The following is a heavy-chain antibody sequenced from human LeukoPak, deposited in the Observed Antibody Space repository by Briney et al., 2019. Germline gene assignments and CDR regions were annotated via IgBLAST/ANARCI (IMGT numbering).Heavy chain of an antibody. CDR1: GGSFSGYY. J-gene: IGHJ4*02. CDR3: ARGSGRSYVYSSSSEYYFDY. D-gene: IGHD6-6*01. CDR2: INHSGST. Sequence: SETLSLTCAVYGGSFSGYYWSWIRQPPGKGLEWIGEINHSGSTNYNPSLKSRVTISVDTSKNQFSLKLSSVTAADTAVYYCARGSGRSYVYSSSSEYYFDYWGQGTLVTVSS. V-gene: IGHV4-34*01.